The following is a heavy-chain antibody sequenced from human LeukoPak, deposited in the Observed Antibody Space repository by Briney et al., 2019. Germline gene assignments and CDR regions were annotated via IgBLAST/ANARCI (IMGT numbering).Heavy chain of an antibody. J-gene: IGHJ6*03. D-gene: IGHD2-15*01. CDR2: ISYDGSNK. Sequence: SGGSLRLSCAASGFTFSSYAMHWVRQAPGKGLEWVAVISYDGSNKYYADSVKGRFTISRDNSKNTLYPQMNSLRAEDTAVYYCAREVVVAATYPYYYYMDVWGKGTTVTVSS. V-gene: IGHV3-30*04. CDR1: GFTFSSYA. CDR3: AREVVVAATYPYYYYMDV.